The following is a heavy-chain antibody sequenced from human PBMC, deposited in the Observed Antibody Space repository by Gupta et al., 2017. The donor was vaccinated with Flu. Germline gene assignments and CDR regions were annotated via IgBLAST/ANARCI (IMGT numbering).Heavy chain of an antibody. J-gene: IGHJ4*02. CDR2: INPGNGDT. Sequence: QAQLVQSGAEGKKPGASVKVSCKASGYTFSSYALYWGRQAPGQSLEWMGRINPGNGDTKYSQKFQGRVTITRDTSASTAYMEVSSLRLEDTAVYYCARSSDALRFLECPPAGYWGQGTLVTVSS. D-gene: IGHD3-3*01. CDR3: ARSSDALRFLECPPAGY. V-gene: IGHV1-3*01. CDR1: GYTFSSYA.